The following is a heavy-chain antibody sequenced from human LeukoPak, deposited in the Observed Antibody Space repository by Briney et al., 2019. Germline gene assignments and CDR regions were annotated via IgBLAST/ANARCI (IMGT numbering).Heavy chain of an antibody. CDR1: GFTFSSYS. V-gene: IGHV3-21*04. CDR3: ARDFGYCSTTSCYDQ. D-gene: IGHD2-2*03. J-gene: IGHJ4*02. CDR2: ISSSSSYI. Sequence: GGSLRLSCAASGFTFSSYSMNWVRQAPGKGLEWVSSISSSSSYIYYADSVKGRFTISRDNSKNTLYLQMNSLRAEDTAVYYCARDFGYCSTTSCYDQWGQGTLVTVSS.